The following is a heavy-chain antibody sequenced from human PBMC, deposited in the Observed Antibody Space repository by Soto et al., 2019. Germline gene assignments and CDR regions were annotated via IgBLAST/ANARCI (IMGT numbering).Heavy chain of an antibody. V-gene: IGHV3-23*01. J-gene: IGHJ4*02. CDR2: ISGSGDTT. D-gene: IGHD6-19*01. CDR1: GFTFSSFS. CDR3: AREEVESGGWQN. Sequence: EVRLLESGENLVQPGGSLRLSCATSGFTFSSFSMSWVRQAPGKGLEWVSAISGSGDTTYYADSVKGRFTISRDSSKNTLYLQMNSLRADDTAVYYCAREEVESGGWQNWGQGTLVTVSS.